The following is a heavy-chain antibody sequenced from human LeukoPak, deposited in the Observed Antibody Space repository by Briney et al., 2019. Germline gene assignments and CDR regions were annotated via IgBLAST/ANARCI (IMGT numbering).Heavy chain of an antibody. Sequence: SETLSLTCAVYGGSFSGYYWSWIRHPPGKGLEWMGEINHSGSTNYNPSLKSRVTISVDTSKNQFCLKLSSVTAADTAVYYCAREPYRRYYCYYYMDVWGKGTTVTVSS. CDR1: GGSFSGYY. CDR3: AREPYRRYYCYYYMDV. J-gene: IGHJ6*03. CDR2: INHSGST. V-gene: IGHV4-34*01. D-gene: IGHD4-11*01.